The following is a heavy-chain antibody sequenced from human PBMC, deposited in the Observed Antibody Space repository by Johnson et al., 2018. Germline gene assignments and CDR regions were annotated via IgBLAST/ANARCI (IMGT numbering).Heavy chain of an antibody. CDR2: ISSRSSYT. D-gene: IGHD3-22*01. V-gene: IGHV3-21*04. Sequence: VQLQESGGGLVKPGGSLRLSCAASGFTFSSYTMNWVRQAPGKGLEWVSSISSRSSYTYYADSVRGRFTISRDNTMNSVYLQMNGLRAEDTALYYCARADSSGLQDDTFDIWGQGTMVTVSS. CDR3: ARADSSGLQDDTFDI. J-gene: IGHJ3*02. CDR1: GFTFSSYT.